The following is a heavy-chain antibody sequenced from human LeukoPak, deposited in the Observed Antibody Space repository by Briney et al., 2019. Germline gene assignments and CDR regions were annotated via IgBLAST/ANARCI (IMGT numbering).Heavy chain of an antibody. Sequence: GALRLSCAASGFNFSTYSMNWVRQAPGKGLEWVSSISSSSNYIYYADSVKGRFTISRDNAKNSLYLQMNSLRAEDTAVYYCASVYDSSGRKHYWGQGTLVTVSS. CDR1: GFNFSTYS. V-gene: IGHV3-21*01. J-gene: IGHJ4*02. CDR3: ASVYDSSGRKHY. CDR2: ISSSSNYI. D-gene: IGHD3-22*01.